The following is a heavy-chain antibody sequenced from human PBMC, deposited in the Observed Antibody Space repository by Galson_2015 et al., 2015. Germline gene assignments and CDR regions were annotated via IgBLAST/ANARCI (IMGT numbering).Heavy chain of an antibody. V-gene: IGHV3-21*01. CDR2: ISSSSSYI. CDR1: GFTFSSYS. Sequence: SLRLSCAASGFTFSSYSMNWVRQAPGKGLEWVSSISSSSSYIYYADSVKGRFTISRDNAKNSLHLQMNSLRAEDTAVYYCARGLGGNWYFDLWGRGTLVTVSS. D-gene: IGHD3-16*01. J-gene: IGHJ2*01. CDR3: ARGLGGNWYFDL.